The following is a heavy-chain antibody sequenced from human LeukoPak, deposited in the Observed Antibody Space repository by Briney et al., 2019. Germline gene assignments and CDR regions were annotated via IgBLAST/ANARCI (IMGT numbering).Heavy chain of an antibody. D-gene: IGHD3-3*01. V-gene: IGHV4-39*01. CDR3: ARHRHPLGEWLLPYDY. J-gene: IGHJ4*02. CDR2: IYYSGST. CDR1: GGSISSSSYY. Sequence: SETLSLTCTVSGGSISSSSYYWGWIRQPPGKGLEWIGSIYYSGSTYYNPSLKSRVTISVATSKNQFSLKLSSVTAADTAVYSCARHRHPLGEWLLPYDYWGQGTLVTVSS.